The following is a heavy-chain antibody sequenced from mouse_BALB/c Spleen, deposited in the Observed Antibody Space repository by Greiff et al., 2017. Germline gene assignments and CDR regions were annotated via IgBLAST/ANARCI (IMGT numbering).Heavy chain of an antibody. D-gene: IGHD2-14*01. J-gene: IGHJ4*01. CDR2: IYPGSGNT. CDR3: ARYYRYDGRGSYAMDY. Sequence: VQLQQSGAELARPGASVKLSCKASGYTFTDYYINWVKQRTGQGLEWIGEIYPGSGNTYYNEKFKGKATLTADKSSSTAYMQLSSLTSEDSAVYYCARYYRYDGRGSYAMDYWGQGTSVTVSS. CDR1: GYTFTDYY. V-gene: IGHV1-77*01.